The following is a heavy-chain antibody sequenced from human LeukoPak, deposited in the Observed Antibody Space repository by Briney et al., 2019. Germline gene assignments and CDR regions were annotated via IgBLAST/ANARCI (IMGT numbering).Heavy chain of an antibody. V-gene: IGHV3-30*02. D-gene: IGHD1-26*01. CDR2: IRYDGSNK. Sequence: GGSLRLSCAASGFTFSNYGMHWVRQAPGKGLERVASIRYDGSNKYHADSVKGRFTISRDNSKNTLYLQMNSLRAEDTAVYYCAKKTIVGATVDAFDIWGQGTMVTVSS. CDR3: AKKTIVGATVDAFDI. CDR1: GFTFSNYG. J-gene: IGHJ3*02.